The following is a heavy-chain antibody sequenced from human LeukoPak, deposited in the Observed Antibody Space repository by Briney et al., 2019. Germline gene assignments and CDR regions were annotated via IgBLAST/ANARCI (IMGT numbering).Heavy chain of an antibody. J-gene: IGHJ5*02. Sequence: GGSLRLSCAASGFTFGSYGMHWVRQAPGKGLEWVAVMSYDGSNTYYGDSVRGRFTISRDNSKNMVYLQMNSLRVEDTAVYCCARGVTTERYNWIDPWGQGTLVTVSS. CDR2: MSYDGSNT. V-gene: IGHV3-30*03. D-gene: IGHD4-11*01. CDR3: ARGVTTERYNWIDP. CDR1: GFTFGSYG.